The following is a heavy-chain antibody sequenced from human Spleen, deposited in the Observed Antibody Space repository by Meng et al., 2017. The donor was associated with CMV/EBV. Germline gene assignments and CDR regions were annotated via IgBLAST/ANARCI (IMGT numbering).Heavy chain of an antibody. D-gene: IGHD3-22*01. CDR2: IYYSGST. V-gene: IGHV4-39*07. J-gene: IGHJ4*02. CDR1: GGAISSSSCY. CDR3: ARDSYYYDSSGYYPFGY. Sequence: RQVQESGPGLVKPPEPLSLTLTVSGGAISSSSCYWGWIRQPPGKGLEWIGSIYYSGSTYYNPSLKSRVTISVDTSKNQFSLKLSSVTAADTAVYYCARDSYYYDSSGYYPFGYWGQGTLVTVSS.